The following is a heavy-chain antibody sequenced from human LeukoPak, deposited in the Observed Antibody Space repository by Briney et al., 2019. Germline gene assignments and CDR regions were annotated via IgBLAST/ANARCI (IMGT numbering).Heavy chain of an antibody. CDR2: IYYSGST. Sequence: PSETLSLTCAVYGGSFSGYYWGWIRQPPGKGLEWIGSIYYSGSTYYNPSLKSRVTISVDTSKNQFSLKLSSVTAADTAVYYCARFLYYYDSSGYYPKYFDYWGQGTLVTVSS. CDR3: ARFLYYYDSSGYYPKYFDY. CDR1: GGSFSGYY. V-gene: IGHV4-34*01. J-gene: IGHJ4*02. D-gene: IGHD3-22*01.